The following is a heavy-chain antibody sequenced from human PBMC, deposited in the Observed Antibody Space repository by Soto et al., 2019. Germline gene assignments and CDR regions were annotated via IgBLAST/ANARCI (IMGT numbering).Heavy chain of an antibody. CDR1: GYTFTSYG. CDR3: ARDWYDCSGGSCYGGWFDP. CDR2: ISAYNGNT. V-gene: IGHV1-18*01. J-gene: IGHJ5*02. D-gene: IGHD2-15*01. Sequence: ASVKVSCKASGYTFTSYGISWVRQAPGQGLDWMGWISAYNGNTNYAQKLQGRVTMTTDTSTSTAYMELRSLRSDDTAVYYCARDWYDCSGGSCYGGWFDPWGQGTLVTVSS.